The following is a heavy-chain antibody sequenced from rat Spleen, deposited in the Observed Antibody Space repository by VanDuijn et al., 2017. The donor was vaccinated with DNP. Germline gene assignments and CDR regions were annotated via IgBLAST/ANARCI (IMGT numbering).Heavy chain of an antibody. D-gene: IGHD1-5*01. CDR2: ITNSGGST. J-gene: IGHJ3*01. V-gene: IGHV5S13*01. CDR3: ATWVPNIGTTGGFAY. Sequence: EVQLVESGGGLVQPGRSLKLSCAASGFTFSNYGMAWVRQAPTKGLEWVASITNSGGSTYYRDSVKGRFTISRDNAKSTLYLQMDSLRSEDTATYYCATWVPNIGTTGGFAYWGQGTLVTVSS. CDR1: GFTFSNYG.